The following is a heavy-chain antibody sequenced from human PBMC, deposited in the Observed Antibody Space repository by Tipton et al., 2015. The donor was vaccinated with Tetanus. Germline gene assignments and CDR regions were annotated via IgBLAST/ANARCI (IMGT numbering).Heavy chain of an antibody. V-gene: IGHV4-61*08. CDR3: ARDERYGDYAY. D-gene: IGHD4-17*01. CDR1: GGSVRSGDYY. J-gene: IGHJ4*02. CDR2: IDNGGRT. Sequence: TLSLTCTVSGGSVRSGDYYWTWIRQPPGKGLEWVGYIDNGGRTGYNPSLKSRVTISIDSSKNQFSLKLTSVTAADTAVYYCARDERYGDYAYWGQGALVTVSS.